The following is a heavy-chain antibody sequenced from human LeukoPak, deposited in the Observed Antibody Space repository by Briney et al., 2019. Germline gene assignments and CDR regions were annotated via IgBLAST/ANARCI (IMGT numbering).Heavy chain of an antibody. V-gene: IGHV3-9*01. CDR1: GFTFDDYA. CDR2: ISWNSGSI. Sequence: PGRSLRLSCAAYGFTFDDYAMHWDRQAPGKGLEWVSGISWNSGSIGYADSVKGRFTISRDNAKNSLYLQMNSLRAEDTALYYCAKDAKRGSYFFGHFDYWGQGTLLTVSS. CDR3: AKDAKRGSYFFGHFDY. D-gene: IGHD1-26*01. J-gene: IGHJ4*02.